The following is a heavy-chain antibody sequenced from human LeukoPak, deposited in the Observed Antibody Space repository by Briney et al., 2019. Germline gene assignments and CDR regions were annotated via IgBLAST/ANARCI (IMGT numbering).Heavy chain of an antibody. D-gene: IGHD6-13*01. CDR1: GFTFSSYS. V-gene: IGHV3-48*02. CDR3: ARSVSIAAAGSFDY. CDR2: ISSGSSTI. Sequence: GGSLRLSCAASGFTFSSYSMNWARQAPGKGLEWVSYISSGSSTIYYADSVKGRFTISRDNAKNSLYLQMNSLRDEDTAVYYCARSVSIAAAGSFDYWGQGTLVTVSS. J-gene: IGHJ4*02.